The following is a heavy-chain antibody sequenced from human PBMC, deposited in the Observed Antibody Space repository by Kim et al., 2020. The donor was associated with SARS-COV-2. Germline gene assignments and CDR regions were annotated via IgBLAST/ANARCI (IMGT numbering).Heavy chain of an antibody. CDR2: ISGSGGST. CDR3: AKETEDPTYYYGSGSSGAFDI. V-gene: IGHV3-23*01. CDR1: GFTFSSYA. Sequence: GGSLRLSCAASGFTFSSYAMSWVRQAPGKGLEWVSAISGSGGSTYYADSVKGRFTISRDNSKNTLYLQMNSLRAEDTAVYYCAKETEDPTYYYGSGSSGAFDIWGQGTMVTVSS. D-gene: IGHD3-10*01. J-gene: IGHJ3*02.